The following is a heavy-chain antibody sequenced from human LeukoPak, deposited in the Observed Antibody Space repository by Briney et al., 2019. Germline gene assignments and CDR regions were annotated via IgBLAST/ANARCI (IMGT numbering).Heavy chain of an antibody. V-gene: IGHV4-34*01. J-gene: IGHJ6*03. CDR1: GGSFSNYY. CDR2: INDSGTI. D-gene: IGHD1-7*01. Sequence: SETLSLTCAVYGGSFSNYYWSWIRQSPGKGLEWIGEINDSGTINYNPSLLSRVTISVDKSKNQFSLKLSSVTAADTAVYYCARRWNYGRNYYIDVWGKGATVSVSS. CDR3: ARRWNYGRNYYIDV.